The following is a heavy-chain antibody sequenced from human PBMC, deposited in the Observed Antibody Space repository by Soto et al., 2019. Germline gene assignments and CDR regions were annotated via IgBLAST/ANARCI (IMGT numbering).Heavy chain of an antibody. Sequence: ASVKVSCKASGYTFTRDQIHWVRQAPGQGLEWMGMIDPSGGKTNYAQKFQGRVTMTRDTSTSTVYMALSSLRSEDTAIYFCGRVMRSLLSITALDTWGQGTLVTVAS. CDR3: GRVMRSLLSITALDT. CDR2: IDPSGGKT. V-gene: IGHV1-46*01. D-gene: IGHD3-10*01. CDR1: GYTFTRDQ. J-gene: IGHJ5*02.